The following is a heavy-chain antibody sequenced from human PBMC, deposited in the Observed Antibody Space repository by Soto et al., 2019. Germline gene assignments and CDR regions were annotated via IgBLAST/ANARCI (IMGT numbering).Heavy chain of an antibody. V-gene: IGHV1-18*01. CDR3: ARDIVNYGLDV. J-gene: IGHJ6*02. Sequence: ASVKVSCKASGYSFSSNGISWVRQAPGQGLEWMGWISTDNGNINYAQKLQGRVTISTDASTNTVHMELRSLRSDDTAVFYCARDIVNYGLDVWGQGTTVTVSS. CDR1: GYSFSSNG. D-gene: IGHD1-26*01. CDR2: ISTDNGNI.